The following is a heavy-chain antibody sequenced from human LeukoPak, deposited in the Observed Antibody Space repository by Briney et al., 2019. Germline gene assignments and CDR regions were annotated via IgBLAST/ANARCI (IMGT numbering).Heavy chain of an antibody. CDR2: MNPNSGNT. V-gene: IGHV1-8*03. CDR3: ARSIGYMITFDY. Sequence: GASVKVSCKASGYTFTSYDINWVRQATGQGLEWMGWMNPNSGNTGYAQKFQGRVTITRNTSISTAYMELSSLRSEDTAVYYCARSIGYMITFDYWGQGTLVTVSS. J-gene: IGHJ4*02. D-gene: IGHD3-16*01. CDR1: GYTFTSYD.